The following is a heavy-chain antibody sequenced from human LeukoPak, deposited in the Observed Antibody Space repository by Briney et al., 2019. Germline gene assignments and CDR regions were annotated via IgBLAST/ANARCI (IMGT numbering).Heavy chain of an antibody. CDR2: ISGSGGST. Sequence: PGGSLRLSCAASGFNLSSYAMSWVRQAPGKGLEWVSAISGSGGSTYYADSVKGRITISRDNSKNTLYLQMNSLRAEDTAVYYCAKSTYYYDSSGYLYAFDIWGQGTMVTVSS. V-gene: IGHV3-23*01. J-gene: IGHJ3*02. CDR3: AKSTYYYDSSGYLYAFDI. CDR1: GFNLSSYA. D-gene: IGHD3-22*01.